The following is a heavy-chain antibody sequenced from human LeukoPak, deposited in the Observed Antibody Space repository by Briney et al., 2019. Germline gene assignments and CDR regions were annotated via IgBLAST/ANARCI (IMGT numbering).Heavy chain of an antibody. V-gene: IGHV4-30-4*01. CDR2: IYYSGST. J-gene: IGHJ4*02. CDR3: ARDPSGSYSFDY. D-gene: IGHD3-10*01. CDR1: GGSISSGDYY. Sequence: SETLSLTCTVSGGSISSGDYYWSWIRQPPGKGLEWIGYIYYSGSTYYNPSLKSRATISVDTSKNQFSLKLSSVTAADTAVYYCARDPSGSYSFDYWGQGTLVTVSS.